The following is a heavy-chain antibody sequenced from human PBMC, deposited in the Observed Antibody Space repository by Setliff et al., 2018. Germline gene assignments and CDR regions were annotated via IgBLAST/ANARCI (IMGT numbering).Heavy chain of an antibody. CDR2: ILDDGVKK. V-gene: IGHV3-33*08. D-gene: IGHD3-10*01. CDR1: GFTFSTYR. Sequence: SGGSLRLSCAASGFTFSTYRMHWVRQAPGKGLEWVAVILDDGVKKYHADSVKGRVTISRDNSKNTLYLQMSSLRAEDTAIYYRARDTSGRDALDIWGQGTMVTVSS. J-gene: IGHJ3*02. CDR3: ARDTSGRDALDI.